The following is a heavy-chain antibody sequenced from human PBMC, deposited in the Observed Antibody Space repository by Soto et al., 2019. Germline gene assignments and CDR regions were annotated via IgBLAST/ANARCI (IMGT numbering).Heavy chain of an antibody. CDR1: GASISGFY. Sequence: SGTLSLTCTVSGASISGFYWSWIRKSAGKGLEWIGRIYATGTTDYNPSLKSRVMMSVDTSKKQFSLKLRSVTAADTAVYYCVRDGTKTLRDWFDPWGQGISVTVSS. CDR3: VRDGTKTLRDWFDP. D-gene: IGHD1-1*01. J-gene: IGHJ5*02. CDR2: IYATGTT. V-gene: IGHV4-4*07.